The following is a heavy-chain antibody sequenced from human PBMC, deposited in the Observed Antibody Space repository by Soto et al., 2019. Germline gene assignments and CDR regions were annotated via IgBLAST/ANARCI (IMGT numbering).Heavy chain of an antibody. Sequence: QVQLVESGGGVVQPGRSLRLSCAASGFTFSSYDMHWVRQAPGKGLEWVAVISYDGSNKYYADSVKGRFTISRDNSKNTLYLQMNSLRAEDTAVYYCARDRIRAAAGYFVLWGQGTLVTVSS. CDR2: ISYDGSNK. D-gene: IGHD6-13*01. CDR1: GFTFSSYD. CDR3: ARDRIRAAAGYFVL. V-gene: IGHV3-30-3*01. J-gene: IGHJ4*02.